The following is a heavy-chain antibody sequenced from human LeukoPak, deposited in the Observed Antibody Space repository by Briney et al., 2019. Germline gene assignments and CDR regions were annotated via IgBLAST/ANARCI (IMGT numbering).Heavy chain of an antibody. CDR3: ARGEFGFDY. J-gene: IGHJ4*02. V-gene: IGHV4-4*07. CDR2: IYTSGST. Sequence: GLEWIGRIYTSGSTNYNPSLKSRVTMSVDTSNNQFSLKLSSVTAADTAIYYCARGEFGFDYWGQGTLVTVSS. D-gene: IGHD3-10*01.